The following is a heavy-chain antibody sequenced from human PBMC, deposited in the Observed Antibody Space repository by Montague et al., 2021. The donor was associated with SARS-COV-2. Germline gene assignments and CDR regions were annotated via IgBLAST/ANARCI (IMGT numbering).Heavy chain of an antibody. Sequence: SLRLSCAASGFTFSSYGMHWVRQAPGKGLEWVAVIWYDGSNKYYADSVKGRFTISRDNSKNTLYLQMNSLRAEDTAVYYCAREADYYYDSSGYYKPGTLDXWGQGTLVTVSS. J-gene: IGHJ4*02. D-gene: IGHD3-22*01. CDR1: GFTFSSYG. CDR2: IWYDGSNK. CDR3: AREADYYYDSSGYYKPGTLDX. V-gene: IGHV3-33*01.